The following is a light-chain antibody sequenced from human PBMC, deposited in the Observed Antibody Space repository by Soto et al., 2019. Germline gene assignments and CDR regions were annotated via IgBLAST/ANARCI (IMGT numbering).Light chain of an antibody. CDR2: AAS. CDR1: QSISSY. CDR3: QQSYSTPYT. J-gene: IGKJ2*01. V-gene: IGKV1-39*01. Sequence: DIPMTQSPSSLSASVGDRVTITCRARQSISSYLNWNQQKPGKAPKLLIYAASSLQSGVPSRFSGSGSGTDFTLTISSLQPEDFATYYCQQSYSTPYTFCQGTKLEIK.